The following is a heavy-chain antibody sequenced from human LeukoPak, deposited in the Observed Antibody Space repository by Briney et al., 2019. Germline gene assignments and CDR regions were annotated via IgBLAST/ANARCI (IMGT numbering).Heavy chain of an antibody. CDR2: IYSDSST. J-gene: IGHJ3*01. CDR3: ARRLSLRFDAFAV. V-gene: IGHV3-53*01. D-gene: IGHD3-3*01. CDR1: GFTVSNNY. Sequence: GSLRLSCAASGFTVSNNYMSWVRQAPGKGLEWVSVIYSDSSTYYADSVKGRFTISRDTTKNTLFLQMNSLRAGDTALYYCARRLSLRFDAFAVWGPGTVVTVSS.